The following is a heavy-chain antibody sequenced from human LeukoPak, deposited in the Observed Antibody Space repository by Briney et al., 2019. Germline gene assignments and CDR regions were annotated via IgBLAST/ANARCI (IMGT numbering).Heavy chain of an antibody. Sequence: PSETLPLTCAVSGESFSGYFWTSIRQPPAKGLEWIGESNHFGSTDYNPSLNSQVTISVDTSKKQFSLNVRSVTDADTAVYFCARGRLHLWSFPLPYNHYAIDVWGQGTTVTVSS. D-gene: IGHD5-18*01. CDR2: SNHFGST. J-gene: IGHJ6*02. CDR3: ARGRLHLWSFPLPYNHYAIDV. V-gene: IGHV4-34*01. CDR1: GESFSGYF.